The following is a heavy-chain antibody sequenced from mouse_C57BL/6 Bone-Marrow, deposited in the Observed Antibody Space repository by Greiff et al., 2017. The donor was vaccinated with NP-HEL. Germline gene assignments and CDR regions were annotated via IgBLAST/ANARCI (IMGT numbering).Heavy chain of an antibody. J-gene: IGHJ3*01. V-gene: IGHV14-4*01. CDR3: NTDWRFAY. CDR1: GFNIKDDY. D-gene: IGHD4-1*01. CDR2: IDAENGDT. Sequence: VQLQQSGAELVRPGASVKLSCTASGFNIKDDYMHWVKQRPEQGLEWIGWIDAENGDTEYASKFQGKATITADTSSNTAYLQLSSLTSEDTAVYYCNTDWRFAYWGQGTLVTVSA.